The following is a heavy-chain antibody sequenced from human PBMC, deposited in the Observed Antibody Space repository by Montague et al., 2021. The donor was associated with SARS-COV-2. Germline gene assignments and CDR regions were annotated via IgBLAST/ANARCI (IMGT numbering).Heavy chain of an antibody. Sequence: SETLSLTCAVYGGSFSGYYWSWIRKPPGKGLEWIGEINQSGSTNXXPSLKSRVTLSVETSKKQFSLKLSFLTAADTAVYYCARVAGGYYHDSSAYFDYWGQGSLVTVSS. D-gene: IGHD3-22*01. CDR3: ARVAGGYYHDSSAYFDY. CDR2: INQSGST. CDR1: GGSFSGYY. V-gene: IGHV4-34*01. J-gene: IGHJ4*02.